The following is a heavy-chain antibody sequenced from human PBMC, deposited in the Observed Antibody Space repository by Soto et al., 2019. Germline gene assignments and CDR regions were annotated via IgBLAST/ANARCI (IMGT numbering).Heavy chain of an antibody. D-gene: IGHD3-3*01. CDR2: ISSSSSYI. CDR1: GFTFSSYS. CDR3: ARESGYYTYGMDV. Sequence: PGGSLRHSCAASGFTFSSYSMNWVRQAPGKGLEWVSSISSSSSYIYYADSVKGRFTISRDNAKNSLYLQMNSLRAEDTAVYYCARESGYYTYGMDVWGQGTTVTVSS. V-gene: IGHV3-21*01. J-gene: IGHJ6*02.